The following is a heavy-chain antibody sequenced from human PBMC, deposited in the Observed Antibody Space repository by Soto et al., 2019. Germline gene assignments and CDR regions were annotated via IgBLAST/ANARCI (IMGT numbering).Heavy chain of an antibody. CDR2: IYYTGST. V-gene: IGHV4-39*01. CDR1: GGSISSSSYF. CDR3: ARRNYYDTSGYFDY. Sequence: SETLSLTCSVSGGSISSSSYFWRWIRQPPGKGLESIGSIYYTGSTFYNPSLKSRVTISVDTSKNQFSLKLSSVTAADTAVYYCARRNYYDTSGYFDYWGQGSLVTVSS. D-gene: IGHD3-22*01. J-gene: IGHJ4*02.